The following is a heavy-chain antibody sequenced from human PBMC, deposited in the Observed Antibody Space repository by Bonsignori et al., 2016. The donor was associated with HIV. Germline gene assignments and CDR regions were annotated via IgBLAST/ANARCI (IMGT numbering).Heavy chain of an antibody. J-gene: IGHJ4*02. CDR2: IYSGGST. CDR3: ARDAFSSSWASDY. Sequence: WIRQPPGKGLEWVSVIYSGGSTYYADSVKGRFTISRDNSKNTLYLQMNSLRAEDTAVYYCARDAFSSSWASDYWGQGTLVTVSS. V-gene: IGHV3-53*01. D-gene: IGHD6-13*01.